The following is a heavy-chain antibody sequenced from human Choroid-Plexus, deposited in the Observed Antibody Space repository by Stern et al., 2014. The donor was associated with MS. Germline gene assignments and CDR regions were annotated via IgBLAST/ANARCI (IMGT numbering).Heavy chain of an antibody. D-gene: IGHD3-3*01. V-gene: IGHV1-2*02. CDR2: INPDTGGT. Sequence: QLVQSGAEVKKPGASVKVSCKTSGYIFTGYYIHWVRQAPGQGLEGMAWINPDTGGTKYAQKFQGRVTMSRDTSISTAYVELSSLTSGDTAVYYCARDQRGITIFGVVTDYYYLGLDVWGQGTTVTVSS. J-gene: IGHJ6*02. CDR1: GYIFTGYY. CDR3: ARDQRGITIFGVVTDYYYLGLDV.